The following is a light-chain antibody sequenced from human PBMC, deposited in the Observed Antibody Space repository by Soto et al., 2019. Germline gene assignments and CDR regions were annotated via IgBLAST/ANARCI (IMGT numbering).Light chain of an antibody. CDR2: DAS. Sequence: DIQMTQSPSTLSASVGDRVTITCRASQSISDWLAWYQQKPGKAPKLLIYDASGLEGGVPSRFSGSGSGTEFTLTISSLQPDDFATYYYQQYNSYSLTFGGGTKVDIK. V-gene: IGKV1-5*01. J-gene: IGKJ4*01. CDR1: QSISDW. CDR3: QQYNSYSLT.